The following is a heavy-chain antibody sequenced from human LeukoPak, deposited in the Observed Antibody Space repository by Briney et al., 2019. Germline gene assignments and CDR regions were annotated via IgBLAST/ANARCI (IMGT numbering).Heavy chain of an antibody. Sequence: GGSLRLSCAASGFTVSSNYMSWVRQAPGKGLEWVSVIYSGGSTYYADSVKGRFTISRDNSKNTLYLQMNSLRAEDTAVYYCARPILYGQGGIDYWGQGTLVTVSS. CDR1: GFTVSSNY. J-gene: IGHJ4*02. D-gene: IGHD3-10*01. CDR3: ARPILYGQGGIDY. CDR2: IYSGGST. V-gene: IGHV3-53*01.